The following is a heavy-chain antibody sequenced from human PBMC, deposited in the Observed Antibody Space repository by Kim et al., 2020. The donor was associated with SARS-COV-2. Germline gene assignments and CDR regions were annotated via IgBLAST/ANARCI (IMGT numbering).Heavy chain of an antibody. CDR2: INQDETEK. Sequence: GGSLRLSCAASGFTLNGYWMTWVRQAPGKELEWLANINQDETEKYYVDSVKGRFSISRDNAKNSLNLQMNSLRGEDTAVYYCTRGRGLDYWGQGTLGTGS. V-gene: IGHV3-7*04. CDR1: GFTLNGYW. J-gene: IGHJ4*02. CDR3: TRGRGLDY.